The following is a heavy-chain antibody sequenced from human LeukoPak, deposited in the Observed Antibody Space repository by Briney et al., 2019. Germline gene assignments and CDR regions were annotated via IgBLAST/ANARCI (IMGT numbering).Heavy chain of an antibody. CDR1: GITLSSYW. CDR2: IKQDASEK. V-gene: IGHV3-7*05. J-gene: IGHJ3*02. Sequence: PGGSLRLSCAGSGITLSSYWMSWVRQAPGKGLEWVGNIKQDASEKYFVDSLRGRFTISRDNAKNSLFLQMNSLRADDTAVYYCVRDQGAFDMWGHGTMVTVSP. CDR3: VRDQGAFDM.